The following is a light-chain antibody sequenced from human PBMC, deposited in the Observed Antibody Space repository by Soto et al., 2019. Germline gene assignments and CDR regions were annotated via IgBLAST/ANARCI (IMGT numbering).Light chain of an antibody. CDR3: SSYTSSSTLVG. CDR2: EVS. Sequence: QSALTQPASVSGSPGQSITISCTGTSSDVGGYHYVSWYQQHPGKAPKLMIYEVSNRPSGVSNRFSGSKSGNTASLTISGLQAEDEADYYCSSYTSSSTLVGFGTGTKVTVL. CDR1: SSDVGGYHY. V-gene: IGLV2-14*01. J-gene: IGLJ1*01.